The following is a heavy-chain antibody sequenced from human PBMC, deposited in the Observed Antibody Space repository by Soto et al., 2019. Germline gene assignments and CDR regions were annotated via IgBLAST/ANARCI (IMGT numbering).Heavy chain of an antibody. Sequence: RSLTCAIYGGSFSDYYWGWIRQSPGKGLEWIGEITHSGSTNYHPSLKSRVTISVDTSKIQFSLKLNSVTAADTAVYYCARGLRASYGVRLSYSYYGMDVWGQGTTVTVSS. J-gene: IGHJ6*02. CDR3: ARGLRASYGVRLSYSYYGMDV. V-gene: IGHV4-34*01. CDR2: ITHSGST. CDR1: GGSFSDYY. D-gene: IGHD2-21*01.